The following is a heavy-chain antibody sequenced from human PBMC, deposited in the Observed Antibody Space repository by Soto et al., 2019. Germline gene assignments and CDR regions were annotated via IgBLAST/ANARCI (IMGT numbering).Heavy chain of an antibody. J-gene: IGHJ5*02. D-gene: IGHD1-26*01. CDR2: IYYSGST. CDR3: AREGIVGATTYWFDP. CDR1: GGSISSSSYY. Sequence: SETLSLTCTVSGGSISSSSYYWGWIRQPPGKGLEWIGSIYYSGSTYYNPSLKSRVTISVDTSKNQFSLKLSSVTAADTAVYYCAREGIVGATTYWFDPWGQGTLVTVSS. V-gene: IGHV4-39*02.